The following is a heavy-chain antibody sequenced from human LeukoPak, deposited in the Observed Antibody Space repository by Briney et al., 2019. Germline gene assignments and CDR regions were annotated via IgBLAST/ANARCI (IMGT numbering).Heavy chain of an antibody. Sequence: GESLKISCKGSGYSFTSYWIGWVRQMPGKGLEWMGIIYPGDSDTRYSPSFQGQVTISADKSISTAYQQWSSLKASDTAMYYCARGDHCSGGSCYSPWFDPWGQGTLVTVSS. CDR3: ARGDHCSGGSCYSPWFDP. V-gene: IGHV5-51*01. CDR1: GYSFTSYW. D-gene: IGHD2-15*01. CDR2: IYPGDSDT. J-gene: IGHJ5*02.